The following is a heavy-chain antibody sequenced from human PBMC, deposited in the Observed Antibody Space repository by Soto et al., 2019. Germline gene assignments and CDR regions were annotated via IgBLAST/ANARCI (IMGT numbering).Heavy chain of an antibody. CDR3: AKAIFDVVRGLDY. Sequence: GVLRLSCAASGFTFSSYAMSWVRRAPGKGLEWVSAISGSGGSTYYADSVKGRFTISRDNSKNTLYLQMNSLRAEDTAVYYCAKAIFDVVRGLDYWGQGTLVTVSS. J-gene: IGHJ4*02. D-gene: IGHD3-10*01. CDR1: GFTFSSYA. V-gene: IGHV3-23*01. CDR2: ISGSGGST.